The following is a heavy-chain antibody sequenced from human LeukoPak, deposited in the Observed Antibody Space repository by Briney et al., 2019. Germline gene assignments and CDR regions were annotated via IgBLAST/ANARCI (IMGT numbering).Heavy chain of an antibody. D-gene: IGHD3-16*01. J-gene: IGHJ4*02. CDR3: AKWDGFMITFGGVDY. V-gene: IGHV3-23*01. Sequence: GGSLRLSCAASGFTFSSYGMSWVRQAPGKGLEWVSAISGSGGSTYYADSVKGRFTISRDNSKNTLYLQMNSLRAEDTAVYYCAKWDGFMITFGGVDYWGQGTLVTVSS. CDR1: GFTFSSYG. CDR2: ISGSGGST.